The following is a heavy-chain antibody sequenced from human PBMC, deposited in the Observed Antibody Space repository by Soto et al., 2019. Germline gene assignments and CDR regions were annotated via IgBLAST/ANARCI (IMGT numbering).Heavy chain of an antibody. CDR2: ISGSGGST. CDR3: ASSTTVTYYYYGMDV. CDR1: GFTFSSYA. Sequence: GGSLRLSCAASGFTFSSYAMSWVRQAPGKGLEWVSAISGSGGSTYYVDSVKGRFTISRDNSKNTLYLQMNSLRAEDTAVYYCASSTTVTYYYYGMDVWGQGTTVTVSS. J-gene: IGHJ6*02. D-gene: IGHD4-17*01. V-gene: IGHV3-23*01.